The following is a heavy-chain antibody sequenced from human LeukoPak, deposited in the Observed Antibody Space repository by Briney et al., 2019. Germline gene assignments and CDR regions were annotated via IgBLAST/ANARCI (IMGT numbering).Heavy chain of an antibody. Sequence: ASVKVSCKASGYTFTSYDINWVRQATGQGLEWMGWMNPNSGNTGYAQEFQGRVTMTRNTSISTAYMELSSLRSEDTAVYYCARGMVVVPSAYYYGMDVWGQGTTVTVSS. V-gene: IGHV1-8*01. CDR1: GYTFTSYD. CDR3: ARGMVVVPSAYYYGMDV. CDR2: MNPNSGNT. J-gene: IGHJ6*02. D-gene: IGHD2-2*01.